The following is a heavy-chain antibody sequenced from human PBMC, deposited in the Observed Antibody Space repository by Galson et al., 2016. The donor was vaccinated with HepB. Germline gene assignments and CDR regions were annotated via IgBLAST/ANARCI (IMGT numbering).Heavy chain of an antibody. Sequence: SVKVSCKASGYPYISYGINWVRQAPGQGLEWMGWMSASNGKTEYAQKFHGRVTMTTDTSTNTAYMELRSLRSDDTAMYYCARSSFGVSNPWGQGTLVTVSS. CDR3: ARSSFGVSNP. CDR2: MSASNGKT. V-gene: IGHV1-18*01. D-gene: IGHD3-3*01. J-gene: IGHJ5*02. CDR1: GYPYISYG.